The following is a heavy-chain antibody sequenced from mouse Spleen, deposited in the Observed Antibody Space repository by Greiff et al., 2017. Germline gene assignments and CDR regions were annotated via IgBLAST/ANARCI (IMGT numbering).Heavy chain of an antibody. CDR3: ARHGDASFDY. D-gene: IGHD3-3*01. CDR1: GFTFSSYA. Sequence: EVRLVESGGGLVKPGGSLKLSCAASGFTFSSYAMSWVRQTPEKRLEWVAAINSNGGSTYYPDTVKDRFTISRDNAKNTLYLQMSSLRSEDTALYYCARHGDASFDYWGQGTTLTVSS. CDR2: INSNGGST. J-gene: IGHJ2*01. V-gene: IGHV5-6-2*01.